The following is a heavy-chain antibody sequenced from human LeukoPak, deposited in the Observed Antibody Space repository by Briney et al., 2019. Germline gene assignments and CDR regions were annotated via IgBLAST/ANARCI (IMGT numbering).Heavy chain of an antibody. Sequence: PSETLSLTCTDSGGSISSSSYYWSWIRQPPGKGLEWIGYIYYSGSTNYNPSLKSRVTISADTSKNQFSLKLSSVTAADTAIYYCARVSSWFDPWGQGTLVTVSS. CDR2: IYYSGST. V-gene: IGHV4-61*01. J-gene: IGHJ5*02. CDR1: GGSISSSSYY. CDR3: ARVSSWFDP.